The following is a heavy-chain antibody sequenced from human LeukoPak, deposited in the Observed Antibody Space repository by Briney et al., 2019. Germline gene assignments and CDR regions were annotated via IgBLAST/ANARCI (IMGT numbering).Heavy chain of an antibody. CDR1: GYTFTGYY. V-gene: IGHV1-2*02. D-gene: IGHD1/OR15-1a*01. J-gene: IGHJ4*02. CDR2: INPNSGGT. Sequence: ASVKVSCKASGYTFTGYYMRWVRQASGQGLEWMGWINPNSGGTNYAQKFQGRVTMTRDTSISTAYMELSRLRSDDTAVYYCTRLLGTWNTFDFWGQGTLVTVSS. CDR3: TRLLGTWNTFDF.